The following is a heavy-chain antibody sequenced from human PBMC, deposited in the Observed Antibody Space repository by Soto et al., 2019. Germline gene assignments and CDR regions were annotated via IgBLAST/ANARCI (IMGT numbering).Heavy chain of an antibody. CDR1: GFSLSTSGVG. J-gene: IGHJ5*02. Sequence: QITLKKSGPPLVKPTQTLTLTCTFSGFSLSTSGVGVGWIRQPPGKALELLALIYWDDDKRYSPSLKSRLHKPKDTPQIRVILTLTNIDPADTTTHHFTHSLYVYVWWPNWFDPWGRGTLVTVS. D-gene: IGHD3-16*01. CDR3: THSLYVYVWWPNWFDP. V-gene: IGHV2-5*02. CDR2: IYWDDDK.